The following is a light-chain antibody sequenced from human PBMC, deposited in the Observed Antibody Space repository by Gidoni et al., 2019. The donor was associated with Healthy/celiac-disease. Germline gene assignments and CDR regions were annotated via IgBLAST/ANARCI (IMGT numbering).Light chain of an antibody. CDR2: DAS. V-gene: IGKV1-33*01. CDR1: QDISNY. Sequence: DIQINQVPSSLSASVGDRVTITCQASQDISNYLNRYQQKPGKAPKLLIYDASNLETRVPSRFSGSGSGTDFTFTISSLQPEDIATYYCQQYDNSPPYTFGQGTKLEIK. CDR3: QQYDNSPPYT. J-gene: IGKJ2*01.